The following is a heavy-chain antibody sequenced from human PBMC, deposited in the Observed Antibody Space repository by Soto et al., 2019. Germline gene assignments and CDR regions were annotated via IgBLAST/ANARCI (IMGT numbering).Heavy chain of an antibody. CDR3: ARDPPWDDDAFDL. CDR1: GIAFSSYW. D-gene: IGHD1-26*01. CDR2: IKQDGSDK. Sequence: EVQLVESGGGLVQPGGSLRLSCAASGIAFSSYWMTWVRQAPGKGLEWVANIKQDGSDKYYVDSVKGRFTISRDNAKNSLDLQMNSRRAEDTALYYCARDPPWDDDAFDLWGQGTMVTVSS. J-gene: IGHJ3*01. V-gene: IGHV3-7*01.